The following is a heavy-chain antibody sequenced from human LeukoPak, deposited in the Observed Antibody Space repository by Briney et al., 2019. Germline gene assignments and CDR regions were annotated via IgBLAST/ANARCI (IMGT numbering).Heavy chain of an antibody. CDR1: GFTFGGYG. J-gene: IGHJ4*02. CDR3: TRYNNDHFDY. Sequence: PGRPQRLSCAGSGFTFGGYGMHWFRQTPGKGLEWVAVIAYDGSRAFYADSVKGRFTISRDNSKNTMSVQMDDLRAEDTAVYYCTRYNNDHFDYWGQGTLVTVSS. D-gene: IGHD1-14*01. CDR2: IAYDGSRA. V-gene: IGHV3-33*01.